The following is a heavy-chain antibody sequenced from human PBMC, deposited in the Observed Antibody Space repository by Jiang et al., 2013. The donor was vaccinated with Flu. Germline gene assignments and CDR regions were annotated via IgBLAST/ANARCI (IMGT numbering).Heavy chain of an antibody. CDR1: GGSISSYY. CDR3: ARHSEWWYGMDV. Sequence: LLKPSETLSLTCTVSGGSISSYYWSWIRLPPGKGLEWIGYIYYSGSTNYNPSLKSRVTISVDTSKNQFSLKLSSVTAADTAVYYCARHSEWWYGMDVWGQGTTVTVSS. D-gene: IGHD2-15*01. CDR2: IYYSGST. J-gene: IGHJ6*02. V-gene: IGHV4-59*01.